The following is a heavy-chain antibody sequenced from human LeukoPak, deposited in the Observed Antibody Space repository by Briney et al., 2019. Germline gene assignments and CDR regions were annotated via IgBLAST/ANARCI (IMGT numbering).Heavy chain of an antibody. CDR2: MNPNSGNT. CDR3: ARDENYYDSSGYYYVRGYYYYGMDV. CDR1: GYTFTSYD. J-gene: IGHJ6*02. Sequence: ASVKVSCKASGYTFTSYDINWVRQASGQGLEWMGWMNPNSGNTGYAQKFQGRVTMTRNTSISTAYMELSSLRSEDTAVYYCARDENYYDSSGYYYVRGYYYYGMDVWGQGTTVTVSS. D-gene: IGHD3-22*01. V-gene: IGHV1-8*01.